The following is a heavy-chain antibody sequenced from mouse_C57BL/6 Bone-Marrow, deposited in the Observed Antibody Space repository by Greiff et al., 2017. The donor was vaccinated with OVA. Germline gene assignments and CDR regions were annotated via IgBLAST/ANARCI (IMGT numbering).Heavy chain of an antibody. J-gene: IGHJ1*03. V-gene: IGHV1-81*01. D-gene: IGHD4-1*01. Sequence: QVQLKQPGTELVKPGASVKLSCKASGYTLTSYGISWVKQRTGQGLEWIGEIYPRSGNTYYNEKFKGKATLTADKSSSTAYMELRSLTSEDSAVYFCALTQYFDVWGTGTTVTVSS. CDR3: ALTQYFDV. CDR2: IYPRSGNT. CDR1: GYTLTSYG.